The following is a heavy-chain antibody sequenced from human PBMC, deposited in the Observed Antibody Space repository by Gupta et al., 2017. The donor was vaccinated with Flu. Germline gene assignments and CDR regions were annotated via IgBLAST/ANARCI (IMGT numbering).Heavy chain of an antibody. V-gene: IGHV4-34*01. D-gene: IGHD2-2*01. CDR3: ARGTDIAVVHYYYMDV. CDR2: INHSGST. J-gene: IGHJ6*03. Sequence: PPGKGLEWIGEINHSGSTNYNPSLKSRVTISGDTSKNQFSLKLTSVTAADTAVYYCARGTDIAVVHYYYMDVWGKGTTVTVSS.